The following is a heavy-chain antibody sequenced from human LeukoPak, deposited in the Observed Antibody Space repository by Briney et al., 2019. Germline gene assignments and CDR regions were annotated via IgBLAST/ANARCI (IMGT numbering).Heavy chain of an antibody. V-gene: IGHV4-38-2*01. CDR3: ARWYSHGRYFDY. CDR1: GYSISSGYY. J-gene: IGHJ4*03. CDR2: IYHSGST. D-gene: IGHD1-26*01. Sequence: PSETLSLTCAVSGYSISSGYYWGWIRQPPGKGLEWIGSIYHSGSTYYNPSLKSRVTISVDTSKNQFSLKLSSVTAADTAVYYCARWYSHGRYFDYWGQGALVTVSS.